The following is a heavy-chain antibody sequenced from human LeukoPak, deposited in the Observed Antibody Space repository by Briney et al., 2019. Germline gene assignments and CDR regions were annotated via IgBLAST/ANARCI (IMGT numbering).Heavy chain of an antibody. J-gene: IGHJ5*02. CDR1: GYSISSGYY. Sequence: SETLSLTCAVSGYSISSGYYWGWIRQPPGKGLEWIGSIYHSGSTYHNPSLKSRVTISVDTSKNQFSLKLSSVTAADTAVYYCATEGIAARSWFDPWGQGTLVTVSS. CDR2: IYHSGST. CDR3: ATEGIAARSWFDP. V-gene: IGHV4-38-2*01. D-gene: IGHD6-6*01.